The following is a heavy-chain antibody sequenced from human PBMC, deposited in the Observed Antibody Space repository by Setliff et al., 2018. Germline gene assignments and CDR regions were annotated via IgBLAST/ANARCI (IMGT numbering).Heavy chain of an antibody. V-gene: IGHV3-21*01. CDR1: GFRFNGHG. Sequence: GESLKISCAASGFRFNGHGMNWVRQAPGRGLEWVSSIRSSGTSFYADLVKVRFTVSRDNAKNSLYLQMNSLRVEDTAFYYCGTNSDSMHYIDIWGQGTLVTVSS. CDR2: IRSSGTS. D-gene: IGHD2-8*01. CDR3: GTNSDSMHYIDI. J-gene: IGHJ4*02.